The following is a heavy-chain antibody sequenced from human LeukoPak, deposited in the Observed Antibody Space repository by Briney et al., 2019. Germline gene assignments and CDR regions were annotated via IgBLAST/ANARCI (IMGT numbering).Heavy chain of an antibody. CDR3: ARGGYSYGYYSI. CDR2: INHSGST. J-gene: IGHJ3*02. Sequence: PSETLSLTCAVYGGSFSGYYWSWIRQPPGKGLEWIGEINHSGSTNYNPSLKSRVTISVDTSKNQFSLRLSSVTAADTAVYYCARGGYSYGYYSIWGQGTMVTVSS. D-gene: IGHD5-18*01. V-gene: IGHV4-34*01. CDR1: GGSFSGYY.